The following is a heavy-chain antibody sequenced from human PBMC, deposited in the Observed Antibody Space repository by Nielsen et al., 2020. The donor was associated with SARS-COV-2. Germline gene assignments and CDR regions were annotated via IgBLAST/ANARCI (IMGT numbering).Heavy chain of an antibody. CDR1: GFTFSKSG. CDR2: ILFDVSNA. CDR3: ARDARGYYGFDFVFDY. D-gene: IGHD5-12*01. Sequence: GGSLRLSCAASGFTFSKSGMHWVRQAPGKWLDWVAAILFDVSNAYSGDSVKGRFTVSRDNSKNTLYLQMTDLRTEDTAVYFCARDARGYYGFDFVFDYWGQGSLVTVSS. V-gene: IGHV3-30-3*01. J-gene: IGHJ4*02.